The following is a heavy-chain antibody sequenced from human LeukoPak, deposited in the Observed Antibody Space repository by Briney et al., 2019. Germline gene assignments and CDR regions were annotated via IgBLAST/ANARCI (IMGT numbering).Heavy chain of an antibody. J-gene: IGHJ4*02. CDR3: AKDPGGYSYGIIDY. D-gene: IGHD5-18*01. CDR1: GFTFSSYA. V-gene: IGHV3-23*01. CDR2: ISGSGGST. Sequence: PGGSLRLSCAASGFTFSSYAVSWVRQAPGKGLEWVSAISGSGGSTYYADSVKGRFTISRDNSKNTLYLQMNSLRAEDTAVYYCAKDPGGYSYGIIDYWGQGTLVTVSS.